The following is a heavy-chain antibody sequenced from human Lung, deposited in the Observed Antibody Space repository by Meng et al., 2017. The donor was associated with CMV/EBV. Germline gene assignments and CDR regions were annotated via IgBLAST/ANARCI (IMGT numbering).Heavy chain of an antibody. CDR1: GGSISSSNG. J-gene: IGHJ4*02. CDR3: ASFPPPGKQWLVTDY. Sequence: QVQLQESGPGVVKPSGTLALTCAVSGGSISSSNGWSWVRQPPGKGLEWIGEIYHSGSTNYNPSLKSRVTISVDKSKNQFSLKLSSVTAADTAVYYCASFPPPGKQWLVTDYWGQGTLVTVSS. D-gene: IGHD6-19*01. CDR2: IYHSGST. V-gene: IGHV4-4*02.